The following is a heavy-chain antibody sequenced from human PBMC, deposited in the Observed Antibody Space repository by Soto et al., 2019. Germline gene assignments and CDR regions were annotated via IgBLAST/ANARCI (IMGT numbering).Heavy chain of an antibody. CDR2: ISGSGDST. V-gene: IGHV3-23*01. CDR1: GLTSSTYS. J-gene: IGHJ6*02. Sequence: GGSLRLSCAASGLTSSTYSMNWVRQAPWKGLEWVSGISGSGDSTYYADSVKGRFIVSRDKSKNTLHLQMNSLRAEDTAIYYCAKASLDIVVEDYHYEMDVWGQGTKV. D-gene: IGHD2-15*01. CDR3: AKASLDIVVEDYHYEMDV.